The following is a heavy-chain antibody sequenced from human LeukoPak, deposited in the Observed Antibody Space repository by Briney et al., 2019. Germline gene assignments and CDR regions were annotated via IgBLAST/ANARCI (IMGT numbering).Heavy chain of an antibody. CDR3: ARAGQYYYYYYMDV. CDR1: GFTFDDHG. CDR2: INWNGGST. J-gene: IGHJ6*03. V-gene: IGHV3-20*04. Sequence: GGSLRLSCAASGFTFDDHGMSWVRQAARKGLEWVSGINWNGGSTGYADSVKGRFTISRDNAKNSLYLQMNSLRAEDTALYYCARAGQYYYYYYMDVWGKGTTVTVSS.